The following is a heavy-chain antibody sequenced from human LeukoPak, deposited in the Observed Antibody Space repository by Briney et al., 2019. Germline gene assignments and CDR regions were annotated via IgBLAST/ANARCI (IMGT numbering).Heavy chain of an antibody. Sequence: GGSLRLSCAASGFTFSNAWMSWVRQAPGKGLEWVGRIKSKTDGGTTDYAAPVKGRFTISRDDSKNTLYLQMNSLKTEDTAVYYCTTDPHGRFGELLHHLFDYWGQGTLVTVSS. CDR3: TTDPHGRFGELLHHLFDY. CDR2: IKSKTDGGTT. D-gene: IGHD3-10*01. J-gene: IGHJ4*02. V-gene: IGHV3-15*01. CDR1: GFTFSNAW.